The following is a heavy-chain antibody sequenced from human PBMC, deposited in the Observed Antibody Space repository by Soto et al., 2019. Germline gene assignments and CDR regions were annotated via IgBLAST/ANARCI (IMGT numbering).Heavy chain of an antibody. J-gene: IGHJ6*02. CDR2: IIPLFRTP. Sequence: QAQLVQSGAEVKKPGSSVTVSCKASGGTFSNYAISWVRQAPGQGLEWMGGIIPLFRTPDYSQKFQGRVSITADESTSTAYMELSSLRSEDTAVYYCARDKARLQLGGNYYYAMDVWGQGTTVTVSS. CDR1: GGTFSNYA. V-gene: IGHV1-69*12. CDR3: ARDKARLQLGGNYYYAMDV. D-gene: IGHD5-12*01.